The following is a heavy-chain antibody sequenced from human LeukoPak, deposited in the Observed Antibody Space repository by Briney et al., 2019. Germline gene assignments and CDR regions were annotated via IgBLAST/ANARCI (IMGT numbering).Heavy chain of an antibody. D-gene: IGHD4-17*01. CDR1: GGSISSGDYY. CDR2: IYYSGST. V-gene: IGHV4-30-4*01. J-gene: IGHJ5*02. Sequence: SETLSLTCTVSGGSISSGDYYWSWIRQPPGKGLEWIGYIYYSGSTYYNPSLKSRVTISVDTSKNQFSLKLNSVTAADTAVYYCARGMTTGPDPWGQGTLVTVSS. CDR3: ARGMTTGPDP.